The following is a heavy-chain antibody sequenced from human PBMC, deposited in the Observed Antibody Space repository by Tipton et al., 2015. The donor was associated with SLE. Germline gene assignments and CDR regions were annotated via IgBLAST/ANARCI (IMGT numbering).Heavy chain of an antibody. CDR1: GVSISSASYY. CDR2: AYTTGSP. J-gene: IGHJ3*02. Sequence: LRLSCTVSGVSISSASYYWNWIRQPAGKGLEWIGRAYTTGSPYYNPSLESRVAISMDTSKNQFSPKLTAVTAADTAVYYCARTLDALDIWGQGTMVTVSS. CDR3: ARTLDALDI. V-gene: IGHV4-61*02.